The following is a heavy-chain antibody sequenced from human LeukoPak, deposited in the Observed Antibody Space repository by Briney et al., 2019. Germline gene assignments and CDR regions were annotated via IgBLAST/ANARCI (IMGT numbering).Heavy chain of an antibody. V-gene: IGHV4-39*07. CDR2: INHSGST. CDR1: GGSISSSTYY. CDR3: ARGELIRVATISNWFDP. D-gene: IGHD5-12*01. Sequence: SETLSLTCTVSGGSISSSTYYWGWIRQPPGKGLEWIGEINHSGSTNYNPSLKSRVTISVDTSKNQFSLKLSSVTAADTAVYYCARGELIRVATISNWFDPWGQGTLVTVSS. J-gene: IGHJ5*02.